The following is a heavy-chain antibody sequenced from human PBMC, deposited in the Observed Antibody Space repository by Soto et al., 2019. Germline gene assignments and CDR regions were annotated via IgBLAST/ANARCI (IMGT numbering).Heavy chain of an antibody. J-gene: IGHJ4*02. V-gene: IGHV3-23*01. D-gene: IGHD1-26*01. CDR1: GFTFSSYA. CDR3: AKDEVGATAPTKIFDY. CDR2: ISGSGGST. Sequence: VGSLRLSCAASGFTFSSYAMSWVRQAPGKGLEWVSAISGSGGSTYYADSVKGRFTISRDNSKNTLYLQMNSLRAEDTAVYYCAKDEVGATAPTKIFDYWGQGTLVTVSS.